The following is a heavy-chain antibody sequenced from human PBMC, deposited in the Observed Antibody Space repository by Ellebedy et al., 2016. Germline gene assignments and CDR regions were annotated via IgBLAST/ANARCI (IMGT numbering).Heavy chain of an antibody. CDR2: VNPNSGGT. V-gene: IGHV1-2*02. CDR3: ARVLTERGIGVPGPVYY. CDR1: GYTFTGYY. D-gene: IGHD6-19*01. J-gene: IGHJ4*02. Sequence: ASVKVSXKASGYTFTGYYINWVRQAPGRGLEWMGWVNPNSGGTNYAQKFQGRVTMTRDASISTAYMELSRLRSDDTAVYYCARVLTERGIGVPGPVYYWGQGTLVTVSS.